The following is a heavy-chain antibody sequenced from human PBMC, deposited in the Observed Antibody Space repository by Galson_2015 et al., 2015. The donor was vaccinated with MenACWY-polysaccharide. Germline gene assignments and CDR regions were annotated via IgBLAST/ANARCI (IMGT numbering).Heavy chain of an antibody. V-gene: IGHV4-59*01. CDR2: INYSGST. D-gene: IGHD6-19*01. CDR3: ARAIAVAGQRRAFDL. CDR1: GGSISSYY. Sequence: SETLSLTCTVSGGSISSYYWNWIRQPPGEGLEWDWYINYSGSTNHNPSLKSRVTMSVDTSKNQFSLNLTPVTDADTAVYYWARAIAVAGQRRAFDLWGRGTLVTVSS. J-gene: IGHJ2*01.